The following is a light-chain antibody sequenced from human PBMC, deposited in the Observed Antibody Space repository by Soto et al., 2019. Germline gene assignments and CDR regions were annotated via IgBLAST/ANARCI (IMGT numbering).Light chain of an antibody. J-gene: IGLJ2*01. CDR2: DVS. V-gene: IGLV2-8*01. CDR1: SSDIGGYNS. CDR3: SSFTSRSTLI. Sequence: QSALTQSPSASGSPGQSVTISCTGTSSDIGGYNSVSWYQQHPGKAPKVMIYDVSKRPSGVPDRFSGSKSGNTASLTVSALQAEDEADYYCSSFTSRSTLIFGGGTKLTVL.